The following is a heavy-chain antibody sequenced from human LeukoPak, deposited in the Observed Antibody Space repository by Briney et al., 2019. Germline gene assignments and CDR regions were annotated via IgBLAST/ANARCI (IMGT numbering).Heavy chain of an antibody. CDR1: GYTFTSYG. V-gene: IGHV1-18*01. CDR3: ARAKGAAAGYYYYYMDV. D-gene: IGHD6-13*01. Sequence: ASVKVSCKASGYTFTSYGISWVRQAPGQGLEWMGWISAYNGNTNYAQKLQGRVTMTTDTSTSTAYMELRSLRSEDTAVYYCARAKGAAAGYYYYYMDVWGKGTTVTVSS. J-gene: IGHJ6*03. CDR2: ISAYNGNT.